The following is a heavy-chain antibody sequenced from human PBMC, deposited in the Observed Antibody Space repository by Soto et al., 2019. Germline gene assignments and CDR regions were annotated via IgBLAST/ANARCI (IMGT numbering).Heavy chain of an antibody. CDR1: GGSLGGYY. D-gene: IGHD1-7*01. CDR3: ARAYLTGTTPPYNWFDR. Sequence: QVQLLQWGTGALKPSETLSLTCTVHGGSLGGYYWNWIRQSPGKALEWIGEVSHVDSTNYNPSLMGLATISLDSAKNQFSLKFASMTAADTAVYYCARAYLTGTTPPYNWFDRWGQGTLVTVSS. CDR2: VSHVDST. J-gene: IGHJ5*02. V-gene: IGHV4-34*01.